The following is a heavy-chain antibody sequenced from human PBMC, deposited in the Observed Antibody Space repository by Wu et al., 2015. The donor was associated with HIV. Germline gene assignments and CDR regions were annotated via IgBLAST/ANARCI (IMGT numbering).Heavy chain of an antibody. J-gene: IGHJ4*02. CDR2: MNPNSGNT. Sequence: QVQLVQSGAEVKKPASSVKVSCKTSGGTFSNYAITWVRQAPGQGLEWMGWMNPNSGNTGYAQKFQGRVTMTRNTSISTAYMELSSLRSEDTAVYYCARGRRYSSLWGQGTLVTVSS. CDR3: ARGRRYSSL. CDR1: GGTFSNYA. V-gene: IGHV1-8*02. D-gene: IGHD6-19*01.